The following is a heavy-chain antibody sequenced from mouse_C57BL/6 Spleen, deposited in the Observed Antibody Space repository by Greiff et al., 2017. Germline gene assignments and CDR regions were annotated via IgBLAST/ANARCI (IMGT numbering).Heavy chain of an antibody. V-gene: IGHV3-6*01. D-gene: IGHD1-1*01. CDR3: ARGSLLLDY. CDR2: ISYDGSN. Sequence: EVQRVESGPGLVKPSQSLSLTCSVTGYSITSGYYWNWIRQFPGNKLEWMGYISYDGSNNYNPSLKNRISITRDTSKNQFFLKLNSVTTEDTATYYCARGSLLLDYWGQGTTLTVSS. J-gene: IGHJ2*01. CDR1: GYSITSGYY.